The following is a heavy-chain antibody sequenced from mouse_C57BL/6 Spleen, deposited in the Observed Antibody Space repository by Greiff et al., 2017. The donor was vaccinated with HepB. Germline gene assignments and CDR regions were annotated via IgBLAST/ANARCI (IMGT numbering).Heavy chain of an antibody. J-gene: IGHJ2*01. V-gene: IGHV1-76*01. Sequence: VQLQQSGAELVRPGASVKLSCKASGYTFTDYYINWVKQRPGQGLVWIARIYPGSGNTYYNEKFKGKATLTAEKSSSTAYMQLSSLTSEDSAVYFCAIYYDYAYWGQGTTLTVSS. CDR2: IYPGSGNT. CDR3: AIYYDYAY. CDR1: GYTFTDYY. D-gene: IGHD2-4*01.